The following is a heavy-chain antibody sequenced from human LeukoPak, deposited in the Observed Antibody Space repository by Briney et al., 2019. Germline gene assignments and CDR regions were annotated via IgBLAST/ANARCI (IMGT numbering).Heavy chain of an antibody. V-gene: IGHV4-39*07. D-gene: IGHD2-2*01. CDR3: ASNIVVEDAFDI. CDR2: IYYSGST. Sequence: GSLRLSCAASGFSFSSYSMNWVRQPPGKGLEWIGSIYYSGSTFYNPSLKSRVSISFDTSKNQFSLKLSSVTAADTAVYYCASNIVVEDAFDIWGQGTMVTVSS. CDR1: GFSFSSYS. J-gene: IGHJ3*02.